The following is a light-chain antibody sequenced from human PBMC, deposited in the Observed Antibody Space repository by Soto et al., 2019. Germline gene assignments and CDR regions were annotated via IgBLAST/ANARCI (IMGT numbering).Light chain of an antibody. CDR2: DTS. Sequence: QSVLTQPPSVSGAPGQRVTISCTGSSSNFGAGFAVHWYQQLPGTPPKLLIYDTSNRPSGVPDRFSGSKSGTSASLAITGLQAEDEADYYCSSYTSKSSLIFGGGTKVTVL. CDR1: SSNFGAGFA. V-gene: IGLV1-40*01. CDR3: SSYTSKSSLI. J-gene: IGLJ2*01.